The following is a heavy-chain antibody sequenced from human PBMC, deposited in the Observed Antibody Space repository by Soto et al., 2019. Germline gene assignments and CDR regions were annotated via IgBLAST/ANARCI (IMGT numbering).Heavy chain of an antibody. V-gene: IGHV3-30*03. CDR1: GFTFSSYG. CDR2: ISYDGSNK. CDR3: AIVGLYDSGSYMFRYNWFGP. D-gene: IGHD3-10*01. J-gene: IGHJ5*02. Sequence: GGSLRLSCAASGFTFSSYGMHWVRQAPGKGLEWVAVISYDGSNKYYADSVKGRFTISRDNSKNTLYLQMNSLRAEDTAVYYCAIVGLYDSGSYMFRYNWFGPWGPGTLVTVSS.